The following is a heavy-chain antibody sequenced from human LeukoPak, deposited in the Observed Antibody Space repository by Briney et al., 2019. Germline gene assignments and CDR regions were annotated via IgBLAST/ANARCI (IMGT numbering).Heavy chain of an antibody. V-gene: IGHV1-69*13. CDR2: IILIFGTA. J-gene: IGHJ4*02. D-gene: IGHD6-19*01. Sequence: SVKVSCKASGGTFSSYAISWVQQAPGQGLEWMGGIILIFGTANYAQKFQGRVTITADESTSTAYMELSSLRSEDTAVYYCARGSLAVAGGYFDYWGQGTLVTVSS. CDR3: ARGSLAVAGGYFDY. CDR1: GGTFSSYA.